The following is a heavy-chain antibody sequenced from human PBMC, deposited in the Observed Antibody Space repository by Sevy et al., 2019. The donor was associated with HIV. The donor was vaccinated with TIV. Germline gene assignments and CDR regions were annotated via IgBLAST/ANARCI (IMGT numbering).Heavy chain of an antibody. Sequence: GGSLRLSCAASGFTFSGYAMSWVRQAPGKGLEWVSAISGSGGSTYYADSVKGRFTISRDNSKNTLYLQMNSLRAEDTAVYYCARKNDYYDSSGSMRVYNAFDIWGQGTMVTVSS. D-gene: IGHD3-22*01. CDR3: ARKNDYYDSSGSMRVYNAFDI. CDR1: GFTFSGYA. CDR2: ISGSGGST. J-gene: IGHJ3*02. V-gene: IGHV3-23*01.